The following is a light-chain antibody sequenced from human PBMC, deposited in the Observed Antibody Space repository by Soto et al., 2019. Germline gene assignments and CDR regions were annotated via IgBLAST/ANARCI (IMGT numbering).Light chain of an antibody. Sequence: EVVLTESPATLSLSPGERATLSCRASQSVGSYLAWYQQKPGQAPRLLISGASRRATGIPDRFSGSGSGTDFTLTISSLQPEDFATYYCQQSFSSPPWTFAQRTKADIK. CDR3: QQSFSSPPWT. V-gene: IGKV3-11*01. CDR2: GAS. J-gene: IGKJ1*01. CDR1: QSVGSY.